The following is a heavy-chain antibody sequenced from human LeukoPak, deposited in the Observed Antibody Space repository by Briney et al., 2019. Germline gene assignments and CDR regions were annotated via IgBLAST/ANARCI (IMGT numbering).Heavy chain of an antibody. CDR2: ISGSGGST. J-gene: IGHJ4*02. Sequence: GGSLRLSCTVSGFTFSDSWMIWVRQAPGKGLEWVSAISGSGGSTYYADSVKGRFTISRDNSKNTLYLQMNSLRAEDTAVYYCARERAPGDYWGQGTLVTVSS. D-gene: IGHD1-1*01. CDR3: ARERAPGDY. CDR1: GFTFSDSW. V-gene: IGHV3-23*01.